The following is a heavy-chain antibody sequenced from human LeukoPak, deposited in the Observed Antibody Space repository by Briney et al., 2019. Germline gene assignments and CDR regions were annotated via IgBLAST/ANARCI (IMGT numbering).Heavy chain of an antibody. CDR2: INPSSGGT. Sequence: ASVKVSCKASGYTFTGYYMHWVRQAPGQGLEWMGWINPSSGGTNYAQKFQGRVTMTRDTSISTAYMELSRLRSDDTAVYYCARDGEWELHDWFDPWGQGTLVTVSS. CDR1: GYTFTGYY. V-gene: IGHV1-2*02. CDR3: ARDGEWELHDWFDP. J-gene: IGHJ5*02. D-gene: IGHD1-26*01.